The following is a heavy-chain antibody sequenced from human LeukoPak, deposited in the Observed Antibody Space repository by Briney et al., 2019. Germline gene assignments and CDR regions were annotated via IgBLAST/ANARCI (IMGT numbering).Heavy chain of an antibody. CDR2: IYYSGYT. CDR3: ARPSAGSWYYFNY. V-gene: IGHV4-59*08. D-gene: IGHD6-13*01. Sequence: SETLSLTCTVSGGSISSYYWSWIRQPPGKGLEWIGYIYYSGYTDYNPSLKSRVTISVDTSKNQFSLKLTSVTAADTAVYYCARPSAGSWYYFNYWSQGTLVTVSS. J-gene: IGHJ4*02. CDR1: GGSISSYY.